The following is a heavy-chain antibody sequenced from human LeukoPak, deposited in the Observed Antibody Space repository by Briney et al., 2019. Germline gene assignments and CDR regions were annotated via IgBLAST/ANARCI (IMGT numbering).Heavy chain of an antibody. CDR3: ANRWNDYGGYGMDV. Sequence: SETLSLTCTVSGGSISSYYWSWIRQPPGKGLEWIGYIYYSGSTNYNPSLKSRVTTSVDTSKNQFSLKLSSVTAADTAVYYCANRWNDYGGYGMDVWGQGTTVTVSS. CDR1: GGSISSYY. J-gene: IGHJ6*02. D-gene: IGHD4-23*01. V-gene: IGHV4-59*01. CDR2: IYYSGST.